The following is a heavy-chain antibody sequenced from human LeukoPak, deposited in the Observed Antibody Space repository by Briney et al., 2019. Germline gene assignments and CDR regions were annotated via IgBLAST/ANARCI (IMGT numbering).Heavy chain of an antibody. CDR1: GFTFSSYA. CDR2: ISGSGGNT. J-gene: IGHJ4*02. CDR3: AKVPISIPRSYFFDY. D-gene: IGHD3-9*01. V-gene: IGHV3-23*01. Sequence: PGGSLRLSCAASGFTFSSYAMSWVRQAPGKGLEWVSAISGSGGNTYYADSVKGRFTISRDNSKNTLFLQMNTLRPEDMAVYFCAKVPISIPRSYFFDYWGQGTLVTVSS.